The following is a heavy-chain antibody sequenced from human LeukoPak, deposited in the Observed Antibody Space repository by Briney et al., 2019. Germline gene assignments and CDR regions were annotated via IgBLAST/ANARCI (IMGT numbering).Heavy chain of an antibody. CDR2: MNPNSGNT. D-gene: IGHD3-10*01. CDR3: ARAPSMVRGKLYYYGMDV. Sequence: ASVKVSCKASGYTFTSYDINWVRQATGQGLEWMGWMNPNSGNTGYAQKFQGRVTMTRNTSISTAYMELSSLRSEDTAVYYCARAPSMVRGKLYYYGMDVWGQGTTVTVSS. V-gene: IGHV1-8*01. CDR1: GYTFTSYD. J-gene: IGHJ6*02.